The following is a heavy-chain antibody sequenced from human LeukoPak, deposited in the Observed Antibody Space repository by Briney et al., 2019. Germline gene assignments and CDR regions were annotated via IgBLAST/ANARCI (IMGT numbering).Heavy chain of an antibody. Sequence: PGASVKVSCKASGYTFTSYYMHWVRQAPGQGLEWMGIINPSDGSTSYAQKFQGRVTMTRDTSTSTVYMELSSLRSEDTAVYYCARDPFHIKDYYYYYGMDVWGQGTTVTVSS. V-gene: IGHV1-46*01. CDR2: INPSDGST. CDR3: ARDPFHIKDYYYYYGMDV. D-gene: IGHD2-21*01. J-gene: IGHJ6*02. CDR1: GYTFTSYY.